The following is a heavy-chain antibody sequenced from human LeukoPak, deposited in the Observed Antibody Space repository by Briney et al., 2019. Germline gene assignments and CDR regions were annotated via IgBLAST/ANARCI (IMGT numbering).Heavy chain of an antibody. CDR3: ARDILASQIDY. J-gene: IGHJ4*02. D-gene: IGHD3-9*01. CDR2: IYYSGST. CDR1: GGSISSGDYY. V-gene: IGHV4-30-4*02. Sequence: SETLSLTCTVSGGSISSGDYYWRWICQPPGKGLEWIGYIYYSGSTYYHPSLKSRVTISVDTSKNQFSLKLSSVTAADTALYYCARDILASQIDYWGQGTLVTVSS.